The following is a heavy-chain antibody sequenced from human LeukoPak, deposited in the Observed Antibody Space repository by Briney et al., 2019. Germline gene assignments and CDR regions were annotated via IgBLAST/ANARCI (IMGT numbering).Heavy chain of an antibody. CDR1: GYTFTSYG. CDR3: ARDLGCGGDCYASETFDY. D-gene: IGHD2-21*02. CDR2: ISAYNGNT. J-gene: IGHJ4*02. Sequence: ASVTVSRKASGYTFTSYGISWVRQAPGQGLEWMGWISAYNGNTNYAQKLQGRVTMTTDTSTSTAYMELRSLRSDDTAVYYCARDLGCGGDCYASETFDYWGQGTLVTVSS. V-gene: IGHV1-18*01.